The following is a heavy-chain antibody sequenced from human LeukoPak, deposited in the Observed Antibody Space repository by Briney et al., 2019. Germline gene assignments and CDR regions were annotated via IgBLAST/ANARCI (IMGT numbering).Heavy chain of an antibody. CDR3: ARGNAN. J-gene: IGHJ4*02. CDR2: VSYSGST. CDR1: GGSINSYY. Sequence: SETLSLTCTVSGGSINSYYWSWIRQPPGKGLEWIGYVSYSGSTNYNPSLKSRVTISVDTSKNLFFLKLTSVTAADTALYYCARGNANWGQGTLVTVSS. V-gene: IGHV4-59*01.